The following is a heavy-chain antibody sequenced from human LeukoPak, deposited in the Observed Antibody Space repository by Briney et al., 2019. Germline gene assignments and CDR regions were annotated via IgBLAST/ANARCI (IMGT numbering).Heavy chain of an antibody. CDR1: GYTFTSYG. CDR2: ISAYNGNT. J-gene: IGHJ4*02. D-gene: IGHD6-13*01. V-gene: IGHV1-18*01. Sequence: ASVKVSCKASGYTFTSYGISWVRQAPGQGLEWMGWISAYNGNTNFAQKLQGRVTMTTDTSTSTAYMELRSLRSDDTAVYCCARNGKSIAAAGIEGYWGQGTLVTVSS. CDR3: ARNGKSIAAAGIEGY.